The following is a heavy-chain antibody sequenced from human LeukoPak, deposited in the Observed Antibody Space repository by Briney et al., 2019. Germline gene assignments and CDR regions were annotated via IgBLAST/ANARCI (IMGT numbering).Heavy chain of an antibody. CDR1: GFTLGNYA. CDR2: MSSSGGST. V-gene: IGHV3-23*01. J-gene: IGHJ4*02. D-gene: IGHD3-22*01. Sequence: GGSLRLSCVASGFTLGNYAMSWVRQAPGKGLEWVSSMSSSGGSTYYADSVKGRFTFSRDNPKNTLFLQMNSLRAEGTAVYYCAKSSYYDTSGFYREYYFDYWGQGTLVTVSS. CDR3: AKSSYYDTSGFYREYYFDY.